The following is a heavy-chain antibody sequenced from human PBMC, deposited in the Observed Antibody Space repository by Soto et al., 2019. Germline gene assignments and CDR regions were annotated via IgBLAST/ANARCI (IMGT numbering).Heavy chain of an antibody. D-gene: IGHD3-16*02. CDR2: ISYDGSNK. J-gene: IGHJ4*02. CDR3: AKEGMITFGRVIANIDY. V-gene: IGHV3-30*18. Sequence: QVQLVESGGGVVQPGRSLRLSCAASGFTFSSYGMHWVRQAPGKGLEWVAVISYDGSNKYYADSVKGRFTISRDNSKNTLYLQMNSLRGEDTAVYYCAKEGMITFGRVIANIDYWGQGTLVTVSS. CDR1: GFTFSSYG.